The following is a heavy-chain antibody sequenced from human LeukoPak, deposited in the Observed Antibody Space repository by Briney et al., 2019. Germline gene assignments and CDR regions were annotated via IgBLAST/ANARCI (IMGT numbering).Heavy chain of an antibody. Sequence: AAVKVSCKASGYTFTSYGISWVRQAPGQGLEWMGWISAYNGNTNYAQKLQGRVTMTTDTSTSTAYMELRSLRSDDTAVYYCARTTVVTPSFDYWGQGTLVTVSS. D-gene: IGHD4-23*01. J-gene: IGHJ4*02. CDR3: ARTTVVTPSFDY. CDR1: GYTFTSYG. CDR2: ISAYNGNT. V-gene: IGHV1-18*01.